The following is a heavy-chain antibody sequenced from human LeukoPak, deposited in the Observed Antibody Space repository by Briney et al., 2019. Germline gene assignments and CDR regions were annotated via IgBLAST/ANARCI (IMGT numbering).Heavy chain of an antibody. CDR1: GASISSYY. CDR2: IHYSGST. V-gene: IGHV4-59*01. D-gene: IGHD4-17*01. CDR3: ARGLYDYGDYVGAFDI. J-gene: IGHJ3*02. Sequence: SETLSLTCTVSGASISSYYWSWIRQPPGKGLEWIGYIHYSGSTNYNPSLKSRVTISVDTSKNQFSLKLSSVTAADTAVYYCARGLYDYGDYVGAFDIWGQGTMVTVSS.